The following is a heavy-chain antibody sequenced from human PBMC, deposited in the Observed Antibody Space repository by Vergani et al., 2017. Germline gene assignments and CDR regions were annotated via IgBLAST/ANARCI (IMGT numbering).Heavy chain of an antibody. D-gene: IGHD2-8*01. V-gene: IGHV1-69*06. J-gene: IGHJ6*02. CDR1: GGTFSSYA. CDR3: ARENVVLVYAKRYYYYGMDV. CDR2: IIPIFGTA. Sequence: QVQLVQSGAEVKKPASSVKVSCKASGGTFSSYAISWVRQAPGQGLEWMGGIIPIFGTANYAQKFPGRVTITADKATSTAYMELSSLRSEDTAVYYCARENVVLVYAKRYYYYGMDVWGQGTTVTVSS.